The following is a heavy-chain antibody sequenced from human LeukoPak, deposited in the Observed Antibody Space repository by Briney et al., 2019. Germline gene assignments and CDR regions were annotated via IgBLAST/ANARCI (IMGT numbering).Heavy chain of an antibody. CDR3: AREFLYRSSSAYYFDY. CDR2: IRYDGSNK. Sequence: GALRPLSSASGFTFSSFDLHWVRQDPGKGVGGGAFIRYDGSNKYYADSVKGRFTISRDNSKNKLSLQMNTLTAADTAVYYCAREFLYRSSSAYYFDYRGEGTLVTVSS. CDR1: GFTFSSFD. V-gene: IGHV3-30*02. J-gene: IGHJ4*02. D-gene: IGHD6-6*01.